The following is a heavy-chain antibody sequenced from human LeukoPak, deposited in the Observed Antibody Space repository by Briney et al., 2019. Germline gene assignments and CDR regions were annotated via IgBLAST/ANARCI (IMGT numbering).Heavy chain of an antibody. CDR3: ARGAAGSYYYYGMDV. D-gene: IGHD6-13*01. CDR2: IYCSGST. J-gene: IGHJ6*02. CDR1: GGSISSSSYY. Sequence: PSETLSLTCTVSGGSISSSSYYWGWIRQPPGKGLEWIGSIYCSGSTYYNPSLKSRVTISVDTSKNQFSLKLTSVTAADTAVYYCARGAAGSYYYYGMDVWGQGTTVTVSS. V-gene: IGHV4-39*01.